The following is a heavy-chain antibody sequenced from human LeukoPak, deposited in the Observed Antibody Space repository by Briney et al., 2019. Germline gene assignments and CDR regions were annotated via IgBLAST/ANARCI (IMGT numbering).Heavy chain of an antibody. CDR3: AKGGYFAFDF. Sequence: STNDMNSAQGRFTISRDNSKNTLYLQMRSLRAEDTATYFCAKGGYFAFDFWGQGTKVTVSS. D-gene: IGHD2-2*03. V-gene: IGHV3-23*01. CDR2: ST. J-gene: IGHJ3*01.